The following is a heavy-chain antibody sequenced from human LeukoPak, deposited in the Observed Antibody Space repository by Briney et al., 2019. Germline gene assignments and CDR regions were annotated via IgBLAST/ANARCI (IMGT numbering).Heavy chain of an antibody. CDR3: ARIAETDPFDI. Sequence: ASVKVSCKASGGTFSSYAISWVRQAPGQGLEWMGVINPSGGNTRYAQKFQGRLTMTRDMSTTTVYMELRSLRSEDTAVYYCARIAETDPFDIWGQGTVVTISS. CDR2: INPSGGNT. V-gene: IGHV1-46*01. J-gene: IGHJ3*02. CDR1: GGTFSSYA.